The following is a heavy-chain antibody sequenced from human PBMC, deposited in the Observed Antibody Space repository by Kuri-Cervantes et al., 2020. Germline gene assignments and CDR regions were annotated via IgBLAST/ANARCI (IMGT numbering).Heavy chain of an antibody. Sequence: GSLRLSCAVYGGSFSGYYWSWIRQPPGKGLEWTGKIDHSGSTNYNPSLKSRVTISVDTSNNQFSLKLTSVTAADTAVYYCARGDYYYYYYMDVWGKGTSVTVSS. V-gene: IGHV4-34*01. CDR1: GGSFSGYY. CDR3: ARGDYYYYYYMDV. J-gene: IGHJ6*03. CDR2: IDHSGST.